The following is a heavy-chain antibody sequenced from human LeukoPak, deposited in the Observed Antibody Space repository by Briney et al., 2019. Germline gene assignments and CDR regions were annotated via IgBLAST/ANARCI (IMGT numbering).Heavy chain of an antibody. CDR2: VYPGDSDT. CDR3: ARHGPISVTGRLMDV. V-gene: IGHV5-51*01. CDR1: GYMFSIYW. Sequence: HGESLKISCQASGYMFSIYWIGWVRQRPGKGLEWMGIVYPGDSDTKYNPSFQGHVTISADSSTKTAYLEWSSLNASDTGIYYCARHGPISVTGRLMDVWARGPQSSSP. D-gene: IGHD6-19*01. J-gene: IGHJ6*02.